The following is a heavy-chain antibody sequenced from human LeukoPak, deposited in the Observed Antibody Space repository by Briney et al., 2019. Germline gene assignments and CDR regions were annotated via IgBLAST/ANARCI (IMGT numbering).Heavy chain of an antibody. CDR1: GFTFSSYA. J-gene: IGHJ5*02. CDR3: AKDRASSSGFDP. Sequence: GGSLRLSCAASGFTFSSYAMSWVRQAPGKGLERVSAISGSGGSTYYADSVKGRFTISRDNSKNTLYLQMNSLRAEDTAVYYCAKDRASSSGFDPWGQGTLVTVSS. CDR2: ISGSGGST. D-gene: IGHD6-13*01. V-gene: IGHV3-23*01.